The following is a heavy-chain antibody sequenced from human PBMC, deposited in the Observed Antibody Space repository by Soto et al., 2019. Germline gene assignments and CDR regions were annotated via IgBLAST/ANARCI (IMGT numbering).Heavy chain of an antibody. V-gene: IGHV4-59*08. Sequence: TSETLSLTCTVSGGSISSYYWSWIRQPPGKGLEWIGYIYYSGSTNYNPSLKSRVTISVDTSKNQFSLKLSSVTAADTAVYYCARHAITASDPVDYWGQGTLVTVSS. J-gene: IGHJ4*02. CDR1: GGSISSYY. D-gene: IGHD1-20*01. CDR3: ARHAITASDPVDY. CDR2: IYYSGST.